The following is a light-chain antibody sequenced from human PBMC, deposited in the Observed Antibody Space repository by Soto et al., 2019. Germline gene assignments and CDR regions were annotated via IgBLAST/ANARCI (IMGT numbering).Light chain of an antibody. CDR1: QTVGSSF. CDR3: HQYGSSQT. V-gene: IGKV3-20*01. J-gene: IGKJ1*01. Sequence: IVFTKSPCTLSLSPGERATLSCRASQTVGSSFLAWFQHKPGQAPRLLIYGASTRATGIPDRFSGSGSGTDFTLTISRLEPEDFAVYYCHQYGSSQTFGQGSKVDIK. CDR2: GAS.